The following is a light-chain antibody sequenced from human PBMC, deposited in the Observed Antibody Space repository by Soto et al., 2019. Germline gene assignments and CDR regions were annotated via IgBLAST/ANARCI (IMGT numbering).Light chain of an antibody. CDR2: DAS. Sequence: ESVLTQSPATLSLSPGERATLSCGASQSVSSSYLAWYQQKPGLAPRLLIYDASSRATGIPDRFSGSGSGTDFTLTISRLEPEDFAVYYCPQYGSSPVTFGQGTKLEIK. J-gene: IGKJ2*01. CDR1: QSVSSSY. V-gene: IGKV3D-20*01. CDR3: PQYGSSPVT.